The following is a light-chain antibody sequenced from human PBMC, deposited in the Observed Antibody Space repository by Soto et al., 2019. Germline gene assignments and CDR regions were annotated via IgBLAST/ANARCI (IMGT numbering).Light chain of an antibody. Sequence: DIQLTQSPSLLSASVGDRVTITCRASQGISSYLAWYQQKPGKAPNLLIYAASTLQSGVPSRFSGSGSGTDFTLTISSLQPEDFATYYCQQLNSYPLTFGGGTKVEIK. J-gene: IGKJ4*01. CDR1: QGISSY. CDR2: AAS. CDR3: QQLNSYPLT. V-gene: IGKV1-9*01.